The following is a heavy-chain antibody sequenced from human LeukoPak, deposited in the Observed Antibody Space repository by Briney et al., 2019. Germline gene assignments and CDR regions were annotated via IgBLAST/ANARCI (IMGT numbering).Heavy chain of an antibody. CDR3: VSWAGGNSDVASFDY. CDR2: ISRNSGAT. CDR1: GYLFSDYY. Sequence: ASVKVSCKASGYLFSDYYIHWLRHAPGQAFERMWCISRNSGATKFAQRFQGRVSLTRDTSISTAYMELSALTFDDTAIYYCVSWAGGNSDVASFDYWGQGTLVTVSS. V-gene: IGHV1-2*02. J-gene: IGHJ4*02. D-gene: IGHD2-21*01.